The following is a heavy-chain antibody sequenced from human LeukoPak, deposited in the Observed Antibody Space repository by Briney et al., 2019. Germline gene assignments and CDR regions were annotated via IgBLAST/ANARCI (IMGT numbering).Heavy chain of an antibody. J-gene: IGHJ4*02. CDR3: ARGQYSGYDYFDY. Sequence: ASVKVSCTASGYTFTGYYMHWVRQAPGQGLEWMGWINPNSGGTNYAQKFQGRVTMTRDTSISPAYMELSRLRSDGTAVYYCARGQYSGYDYFDYWGQGTLVTVSS. D-gene: IGHD5-12*01. V-gene: IGHV1-2*02. CDR2: INPNSGGT. CDR1: GYTFTGYY.